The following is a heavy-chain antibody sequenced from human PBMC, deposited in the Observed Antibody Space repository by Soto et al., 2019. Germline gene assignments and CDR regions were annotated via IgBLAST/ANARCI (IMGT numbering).Heavy chain of an antibody. V-gene: IGHV4-4*02. D-gene: IGHD2-2*01. CDR3: ARGEYQLLFGRYYGMDV. CDR1: GGSIINIDA. CDR2: TYHRGST. J-gene: IGHJ6*02. Sequence: SATLSLTCAVSGGSIINIDAWSWVRQPPGKGPEWIGETYHRGSTNYNPTLKSRVTISVDKSKNQFSLKLSSVTAADTAVYYCARGEYQLLFGRYYGMDVWGQGNTVT.